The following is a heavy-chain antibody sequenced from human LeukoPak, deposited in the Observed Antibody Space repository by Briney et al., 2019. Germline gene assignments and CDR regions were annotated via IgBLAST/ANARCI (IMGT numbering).Heavy chain of an antibody. D-gene: IGHD6-13*01. CDR3: ARRGDSSSWYFYYYYMDV. J-gene: IGHJ6*03. CDR2: INHSGST. V-gene: IGHV4-34*01. CDR1: GGSFSGYY. Sequence: PSETLSLTCAVYGGSFSGYYWSWIRQPPGKGLEWIGEINHSGSTNYNPSLKSRVTISVDTSKNQFSLKLSSVTAADTAVYYCARRGDSSSWYFYYYYMDVWGKGTTVTISS.